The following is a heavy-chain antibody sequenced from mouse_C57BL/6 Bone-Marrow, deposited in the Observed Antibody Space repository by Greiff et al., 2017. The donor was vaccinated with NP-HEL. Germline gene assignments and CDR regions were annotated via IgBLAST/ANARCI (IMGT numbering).Heavy chain of an antibody. D-gene: IGHD1-1*01. CDR3: AGILRYYYAMDY. Sequence: VMLVESGPGLVQPSQSLSITCTVSGFSLTSYGVHWVRQSPGKGLEWLGVIWSGGSTDYNAAFISRLSISKDNSKSQVFFKMNSLQADDTAIYYCAGILRYYYAMDYWGQGTSVTVSS. J-gene: IGHJ4*01. CDR2: IWSGGST. CDR1: GFSLTSYG. V-gene: IGHV2-2*01.